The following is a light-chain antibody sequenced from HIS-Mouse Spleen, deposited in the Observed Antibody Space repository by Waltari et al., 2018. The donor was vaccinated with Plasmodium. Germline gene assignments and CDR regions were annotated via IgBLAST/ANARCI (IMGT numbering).Light chain of an antibody. CDR2: RNN. V-gene: IGLV1-47*01. CDR1: SSTIRSNY. CDR3: AAWDDSLSGRV. Sequence: QSVLTQPPSASGTPGQRVTISCSGSSSTIRSNYVYWYHQLPGTAPKLRIYRNNQRPSGVPDRFSGSKSGTSASLAISGLRSEDEADYYCAAWDDSLSGRVFGGGTKLTVL. J-gene: IGLJ3*02.